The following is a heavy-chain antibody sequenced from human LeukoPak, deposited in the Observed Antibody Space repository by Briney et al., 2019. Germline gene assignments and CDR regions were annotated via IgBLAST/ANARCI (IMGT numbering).Heavy chain of an antibody. CDR1: GFTFSIYG. Sequence: SLRLSCAASGFTFSIYGMHWVRQAPGKGLEWVAVIWYDGSKKYYADSVKGRFTISRDNSKNTLYLQMNSLRVEDTAVYYCARAQDYDSSGYVDAFDMWGQGTMVTVSS. D-gene: IGHD3-22*01. CDR2: IWYDGSKK. J-gene: IGHJ3*02. CDR3: ARAQDYDSSGYVDAFDM. V-gene: IGHV3-33*01.